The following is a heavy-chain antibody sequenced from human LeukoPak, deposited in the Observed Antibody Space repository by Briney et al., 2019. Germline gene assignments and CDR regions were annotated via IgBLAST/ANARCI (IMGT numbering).Heavy chain of an antibody. CDR3: ARILQRRYSGSFFDY. CDR1: GFSLSATNVG. V-gene: IGHV2-5*01. J-gene: IGHJ4*02. Sequence: SGPTLVNPTQTLTLTCTFPGFSLSATNVGVGWIRQPPGKALEWLALIYWNDDRRYSPSLKSRLTITKDTSKNQVVLIMTNMDPVDTTTYYCARILQRRYSGSFFDYWGQGTLVTVSS. D-gene: IGHD1-26*01. CDR2: IYWNDDR.